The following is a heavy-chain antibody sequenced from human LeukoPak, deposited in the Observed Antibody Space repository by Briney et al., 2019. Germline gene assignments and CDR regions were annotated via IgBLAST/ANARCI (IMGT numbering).Heavy chain of an antibody. V-gene: IGHV4-39*07. CDR3: PRDDLYFD. CDR2: IYYTGRT. J-gene: IGHJ4*02. Sequence: SAALSLPCTVSGGFIMSSSYDWGCSRQPPGKGLEGIGSIYYTGRTNYNPSLKSRVTISVDTSKNQFSLKLASLTAADTAVYFCPRDDLYFDWGQGTLVTVSS. CDR1: GGFIMSSSYD. D-gene: IGHD3-16*01.